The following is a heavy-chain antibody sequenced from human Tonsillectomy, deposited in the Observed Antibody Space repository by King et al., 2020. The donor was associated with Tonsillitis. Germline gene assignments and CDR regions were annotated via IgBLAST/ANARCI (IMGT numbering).Heavy chain of an antibody. CDR1: ADSGFTFSSYG. CDR2: ISYDGSNK. Sequence: VQLVESVGGVVQPGRSLRLSCADSADSGFTFSSYGMHWVRQAPGKGLEWMAVISYDGSNKYYADSMKGRFTISRDNSKNTLLLQMNSLRAEDTAVYYCAKDLSSSDLDYVGMDVGVQGTTVTVYS. J-gene: IGHJ6*02. V-gene: IGHV3-30*18. CDR3: AKDLSSSDLDYVGMDV. D-gene: IGHD2-2*01.